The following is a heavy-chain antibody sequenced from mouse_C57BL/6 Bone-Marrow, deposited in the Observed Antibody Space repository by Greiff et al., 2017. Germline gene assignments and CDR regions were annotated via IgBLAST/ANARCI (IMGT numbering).Heavy chain of an antibody. V-gene: IGHV5-4*01. Sequence: EVQLVESGGGLVKPGGSLKLSCAASGFTFSSYAMSWVRQTPEKRLEWVATISDGGSYTYYPDNVKGRFTISRDNAKNNLYLQMSHLKSEDTAMYYCARGDYEGYWGQGTTLTVSS. CDR2: ISDGGSYT. CDR1: GFTFSSYA. J-gene: IGHJ2*01. CDR3: ARGDYEGY. D-gene: IGHD2-4*01.